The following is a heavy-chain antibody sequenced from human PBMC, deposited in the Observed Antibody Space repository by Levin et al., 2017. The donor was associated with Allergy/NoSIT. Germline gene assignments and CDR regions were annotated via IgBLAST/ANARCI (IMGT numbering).Heavy chain of an antibody. CDR1: GFTFSSYA. V-gene: IGHV3-23*01. CDR2: ISRSGGST. D-gene: IGHD6-13*01. J-gene: IGHJ4*02. Sequence: GGSLRLSCAASGFTFSSYAMSWVRQAPGKGLEWVSAISRSGGSTYYADSVKGRFTISRDNSKNTLYLQMNSLRAEDTAVYYCAKPLLLYSRDEYYFDYWGQGTLVTVSS. CDR3: AKPLLLYSRDEYYFDY.